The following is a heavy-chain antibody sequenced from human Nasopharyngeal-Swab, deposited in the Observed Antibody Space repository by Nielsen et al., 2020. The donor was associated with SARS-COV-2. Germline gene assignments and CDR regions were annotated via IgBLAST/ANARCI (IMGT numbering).Heavy chain of an antibody. CDR2: IYHSGST. V-gene: IGHV4-38-2*02. D-gene: IGHD3-22*01. CDR3: ARAGFDSSGYLPDY. J-gene: IGHJ4*02. Sequence: WIRQPPGKGLEWIGSIYHSGSTYYNPSLKSRVTISVDTSKNQSSLKLSSVTAADTAVYYCARAGFDSSGYLPDYWGQGTLVTVSS.